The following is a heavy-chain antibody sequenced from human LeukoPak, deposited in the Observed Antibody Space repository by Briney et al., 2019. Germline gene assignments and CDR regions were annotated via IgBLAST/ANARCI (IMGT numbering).Heavy chain of an antibody. V-gene: IGHV3-74*01. CDR3: ANPGRYDFWSGYYN. CDR1: GLTFSSHW. Sequence: GGSLRLSCAASGLTFSSHWMHWVRQAPGKGLVWVSRITNDGSSTTYADSVKGRFTISRDNAKNMLYLQVNSLRAEDTAVYYCANPGRYDFWSGYYNWGQGTLVTVSS. CDR2: ITNDGSST. D-gene: IGHD3-3*01. J-gene: IGHJ4*02.